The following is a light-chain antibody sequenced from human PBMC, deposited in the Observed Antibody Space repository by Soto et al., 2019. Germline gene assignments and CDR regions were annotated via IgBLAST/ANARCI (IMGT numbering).Light chain of an antibody. CDR2: HDT. Sequence: SYELTQAPSMSVSPGQTASITCSGDNLGNKYVSWYQKKPGQSPVLVVYHDTKRPSGIPERLYGSNSGNTATLAISGTQSMDEGDYLCQIWDGTEVVFGGGTKLTVL. CDR1: NLGNKY. J-gene: IGLJ2*01. CDR3: QIWDGTEVV. V-gene: IGLV3-1*01.